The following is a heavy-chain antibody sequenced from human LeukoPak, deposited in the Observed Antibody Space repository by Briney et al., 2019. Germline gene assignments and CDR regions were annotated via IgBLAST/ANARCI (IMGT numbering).Heavy chain of an antibody. V-gene: IGHV4-4*07. CDR3: ARGNSGHDSLSFDY. D-gene: IGHD5-12*01. CDR2: IYTSGST. CDR1: GGSISSYY. J-gene: IGHJ4*02. Sequence: SETLSLTCTVSGGSISSYYWSWIRQPAGKGLEWIGRIYTSGSTNYNPSLKSRVTMSVDTSKNQFSLKLSSVTAADTAVYYCARGNSGHDSLSFDYWGQGTLVTVSS.